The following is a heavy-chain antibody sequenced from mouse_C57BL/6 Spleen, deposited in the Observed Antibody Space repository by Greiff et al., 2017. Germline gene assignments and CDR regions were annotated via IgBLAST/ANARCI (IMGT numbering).Heavy chain of an antibody. V-gene: IGHV1-61*01. CDR3: AREATGYFDV. Sequence: QVQLQQPGAELVRPGSSVTLSCKASGYTFTSYWMDWVKQRPGQGLEWIGNIYPSDSETHYNQKFKDKATLTVDKSSSTAYMQLSSLTSEDSAVYYCAREATGYFDVWGTGTTVTVSS. CDR1: GYTFTSYW. J-gene: IGHJ1*03. D-gene: IGHD1-1*01. CDR2: IYPSDSET.